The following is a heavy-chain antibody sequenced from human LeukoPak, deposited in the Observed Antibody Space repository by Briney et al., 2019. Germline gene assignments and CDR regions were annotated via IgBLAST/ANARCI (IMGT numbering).Heavy chain of an antibody. V-gene: IGHV4-39*07. Sequence: TSETLSLTCTVSGGSIRSTIYYWGWIRQPPGKGLEWIGEINHSGSTNYNPSLKSRVTISVDTSKNQFSLKLSSVTAADTAVYYCARGNVEDYYYDSSGLYFDYWGQGTLVTVSS. J-gene: IGHJ4*02. D-gene: IGHD3-22*01. CDR1: GGSIRSTIYY. CDR3: ARGNVEDYYYDSSGLYFDY. CDR2: INHSGST.